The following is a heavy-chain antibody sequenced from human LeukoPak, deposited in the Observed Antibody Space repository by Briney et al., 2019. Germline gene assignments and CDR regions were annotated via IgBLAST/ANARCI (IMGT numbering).Heavy chain of an antibody. CDR1: GFTFSSYG. D-gene: IGHD6-13*01. CDR3: AKAPAAAGRRYNWFDP. Sequence: GGSLRLSCAASGFTFSSYGMHWVRQAPGKGLEWVAVISYDGSNKYYADSVKGRFTISGDNSKNTLYLQMNSLRAEDTAVYYCAKAPAAAGRRYNWFDPWGQGTLVTVSS. V-gene: IGHV3-30*18. CDR2: ISYDGSNK. J-gene: IGHJ5*02.